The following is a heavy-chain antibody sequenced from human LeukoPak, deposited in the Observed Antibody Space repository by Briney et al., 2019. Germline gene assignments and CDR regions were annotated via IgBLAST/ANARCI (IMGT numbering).Heavy chain of an antibody. D-gene: IGHD5-12*01. CDR3: ARGQYSPSYWYFDL. V-gene: IGHV3-23*01. CDR2: VSATSST. CDR1: GFAFNYFA. J-gene: IGHJ2*01. Sequence: PGESLRLSCAASGFAFNYFAMTWVRQAPGKGLEWVSAVSATSSTYYADSVKGRFSISRDDSKNTVYLEMHSLRAEDTAIFYCARGQYSPSYWYFDLWGRGTLVTVSS.